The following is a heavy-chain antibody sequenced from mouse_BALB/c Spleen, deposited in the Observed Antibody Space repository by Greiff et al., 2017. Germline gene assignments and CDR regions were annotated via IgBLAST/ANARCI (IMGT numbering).Heavy chain of an antibody. J-gene: IGHJ4*01. CDR2: ISSGSSTI. Sequence: EVHLVESGGGLVQPGGSRKLSCAASGFTFSSFGMHWVRQAPEKGLEWVAYISSGSSTIYYADTVKGRFTISRDNPKNTLFLQMTSLRSEDTAMYYCARSPPLYAMDYWGQGTSVTVSS. CDR3: ARSPPLYAMDY. V-gene: IGHV5-17*02. CDR1: GFTFSSFG.